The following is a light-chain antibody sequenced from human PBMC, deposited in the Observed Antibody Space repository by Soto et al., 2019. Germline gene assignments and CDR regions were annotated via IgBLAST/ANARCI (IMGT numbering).Light chain of an antibody. J-gene: IGKJ1*01. CDR3: QQYNTWPPT. CDR1: QSVSSN. V-gene: IGKV3-15*01. Sequence: VMTQSPLSLPVTLGQPASISCRASQSVSSNLAWYQQKPGQAPRLLIYGASTRATGIPARFSGSGSGTEFTLTISSLQSEDFAVYCCQQYNTWPPTFGQGTKVEIK. CDR2: GAS.